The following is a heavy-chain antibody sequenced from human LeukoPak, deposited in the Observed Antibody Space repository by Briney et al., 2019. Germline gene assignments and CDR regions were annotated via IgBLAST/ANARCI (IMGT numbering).Heavy chain of an antibody. D-gene: IGHD2-15*01. CDR1: GGSVSSDSYF. V-gene: IGHV4-61*01. CDR3: ARGVLKCSGGNCYYYGMDV. J-gene: IGHJ6*04. CDR2: IHDSGST. Sequence: SQTLSLTCSVSGGSVSSDSYFWTWIRQPPGKGLECIGYIHDSGSTDNNPSLKSRVTISVDTSKNQFSLKLSSVTAADTAVYYCARGVLKCSGGNCYYYGMDVWGKGTTVTVSS.